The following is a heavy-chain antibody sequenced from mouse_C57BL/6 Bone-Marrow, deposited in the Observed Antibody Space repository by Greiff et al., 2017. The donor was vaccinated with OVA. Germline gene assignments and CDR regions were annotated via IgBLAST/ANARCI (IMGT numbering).Heavy chain of an antibody. CDR1: GYTFTDYY. Sequence: VHLVESGAELVRPGASVKLSCKASGYTFTDYYINWVKQRPGQGLEWIARIYPGSGNTYYNEKFKGKATLTAEKSSSTAYMQLSSLTSEDSAVYFCARERGRGYYFDDWGQGTTLTVSS. V-gene: IGHV1-76*01. CDR2: IYPGSGNT. CDR3: ARERGRGYYFDD. J-gene: IGHJ2*01.